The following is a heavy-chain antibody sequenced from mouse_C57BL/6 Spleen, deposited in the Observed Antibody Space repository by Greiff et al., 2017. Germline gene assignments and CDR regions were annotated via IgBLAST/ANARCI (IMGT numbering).Heavy chain of an antibody. CDR1: GYTFTDHT. J-gene: IGHJ4*01. V-gene: IGHV1-78*01. Sequence: QVQLQQSDAELVKPGASVKISCKVSGYTFTDHTIHWMKQRPEQGLEWIGYIYPRDGSTKYNEKFKGKATLTADKSSSTAYMQLNSLTSEDAAVYFWARFDPGLYGNDYAMDYWGQGTSVTVSS. D-gene: IGHD2-1*01. CDR3: ARFDPGLYGNDYAMDY. CDR2: IYPRDGST.